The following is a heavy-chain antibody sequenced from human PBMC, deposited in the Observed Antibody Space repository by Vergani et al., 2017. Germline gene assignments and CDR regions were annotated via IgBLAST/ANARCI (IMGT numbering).Heavy chain of an antibody. J-gene: IGHJ3*02. D-gene: IGHD3-10*01. CDR3: AREALVEASDAFDI. Sequence: VQLLESGGGLVQPGGSLRLSCAASGFTFSSYAMHWVRQAPGKGLEWVAVISYDGSNKYYADSVKGRFTISRDNSKNTLYLQMNSLRAEDTAVYYCAREALVEASDAFDIWGQGTMVTVSS. V-gene: IGHV3-30-3*01. CDR2: ISYDGSNK. CDR1: GFTFSSYA.